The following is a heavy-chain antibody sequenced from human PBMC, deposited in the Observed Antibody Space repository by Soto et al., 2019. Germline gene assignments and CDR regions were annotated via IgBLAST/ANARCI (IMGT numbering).Heavy chain of an antibody. Sequence: EVQVVESGGGLVKPGGSLRLSCNFSFSMYSMDWVRQAPGKGLGWVASISSGSAFIKYADSVKGRFTISSDNAKNSVSLQMDSLRVEDTAMYYCTRDQGGSYDSWFDPWGRGTLVTVSS. J-gene: IGHJ5*02. D-gene: IGHD1-26*01. V-gene: IGHV3-21*01. CDR2: ISSGSAFI. CDR1: SFSMYS. CDR3: TRDQGGSYDSWFDP.